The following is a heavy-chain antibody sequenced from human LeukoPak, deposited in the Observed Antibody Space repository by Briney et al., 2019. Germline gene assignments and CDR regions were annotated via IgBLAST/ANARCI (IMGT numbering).Heavy chain of an antibody. CDR2: IYWDDDK. J-gene: IGHJ4*02. CDR3: VAGSYILSFDY. D-gene: IGHD3-10*01. CDR1: GFSLSTSGVG. Sequence: SGPTLVNPTQTLTLTCTFSGFSLSTSGVGVGWIRQPPGKALEWLALIYWDDDKRYSPSLKSRLTITKDTSKNQVVLTMTNMAPVDTATYYCVAGSYILSFDYWGQGTLVTVSS. V-gene: IGHV2-5*02.